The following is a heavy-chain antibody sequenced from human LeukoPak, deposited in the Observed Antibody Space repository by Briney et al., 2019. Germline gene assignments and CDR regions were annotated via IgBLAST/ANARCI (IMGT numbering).Heavy chain of an antibody. V-gene: IGHV4-59*12. CDR1: SGSISGYY. J-gene: IGHJ4*02. CDR3: AREFYYYGSGRTINY. D-gene: IGHD3-10*01. CDR2: IYYSGST. Sequence: KPSETLSLTCTVSSGSISGYYWSWIRQPPGKGLEWIGYIYYSGSTNYNPSLKSRVTISVDTSKNQFSLKLSSVTAADTAVYYCAREFYYYGSGRTINYWGQGTLVTVSS.